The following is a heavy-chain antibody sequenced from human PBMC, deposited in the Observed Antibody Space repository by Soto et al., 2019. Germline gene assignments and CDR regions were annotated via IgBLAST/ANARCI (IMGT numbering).Heavy chain of an antibody. CDR2: ISGSSRTI. V-gene: IGHV3-48*02. J-gene: IGHJ4*02. D-gene: IGHD3-10*02. Sequence: EVQLVESGGGLVQPGGSLRLSCLASGFTLSSYSMNWVRQAPGKGLEWVSDISGSSRTIYYADSVKGRFTISRDNAKNSVYLQMNSLRDEDTAVYYCAREGGTMIGDYWGQGTLVTVSS. CDR1: GFTLSSYS. CDR3: AREGGTMIGDY.